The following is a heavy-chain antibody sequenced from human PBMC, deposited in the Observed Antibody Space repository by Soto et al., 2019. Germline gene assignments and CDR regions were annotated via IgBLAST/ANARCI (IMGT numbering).Heavy chain of an antibody. D-gene: IGHD3-22*01. CDR2: INHSGST. J-gene: IGHJ4*02. V-gene: IGHV4-34*01. CDR3: ARGYDSSGYYRSPFDY. Sequence: SETLSLTCAVYGGSFSGYYWSWIRQPPGKGLEWIGEINHSGSTNYNPSLKSRVTISVDTSKNQFSLKLSSVTAADTAVYYCARGYDSSGYYRSPFDYWGQGTLVTVS. CDR1: GGSFSGYY.